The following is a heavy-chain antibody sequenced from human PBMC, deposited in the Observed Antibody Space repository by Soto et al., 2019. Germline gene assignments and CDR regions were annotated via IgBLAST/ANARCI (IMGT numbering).Heavy chain of an antibody. V-gene: IGHV4-31*03. Sequence: QVQLQESGPGLVKPSQTLSLTCTVSGGSISTGGYYWTWIRQHPGKGLEWIGYIYYSGSTYYTPSLKSGVTLYVDTSKNQFSPKLSSVTAADTAVYYCARSLSVTLFDNRGQGTLVTVSS. CDR2: IYYSGST. CDR3: ARSLSVTLFDN. D-gene: IGHD4-17*01. CDR1: GGSISTGGYY. J-gene: IGHJ4*02.